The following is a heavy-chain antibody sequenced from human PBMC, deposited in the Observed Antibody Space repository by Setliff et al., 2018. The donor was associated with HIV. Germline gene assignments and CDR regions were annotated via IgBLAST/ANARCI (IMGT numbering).Heavy chain of an antibody. Sequence: GGSLRLSCAASGLTFSTSWMQWVRQSPGEGLLWVARLNPEANYIHYADSVKGRFTISRDNAKNTLYLQMNSLRTEDTAVYYCVRDTFDGRSYYGWDVWGQGTTVTVSS. CDR1: GLTFSTSW. CDR3: VRDTFDGRSYYGWDV. CDR2: LNPEANYI. V-gene: IGHV3-74*01. J-gene: IGHJ6*02. D-gene: IGHD3-9*01.